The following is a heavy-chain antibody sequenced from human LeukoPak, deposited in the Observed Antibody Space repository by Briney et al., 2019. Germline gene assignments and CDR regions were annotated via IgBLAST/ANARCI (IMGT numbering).Heavy chain of an antibody. CDR3: ARNRGWQQFDY. CDR2: INKDGTEK. V-gene: IGHV3-7*02. CDR1: GFTFSTSA. J-gene: IGHJ4*02. Sequence: GGSLRLSCAASGFTFSTSAMNWVCQAPGKGLEWVANINKDGTEKNYLESVKGRFTISRDNAKNSLYLQMNNLRAEDTAVYYCARNRGWQQFDYWGQGTLVTVSS. D-gene: IGHD5-24*01.